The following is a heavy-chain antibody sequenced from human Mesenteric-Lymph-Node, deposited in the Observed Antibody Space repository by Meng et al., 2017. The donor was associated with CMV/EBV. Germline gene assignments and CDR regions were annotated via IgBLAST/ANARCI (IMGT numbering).Heavy chain of an antibody. CDR2: IKQDGSDT. CDR1: GFTFSSHW. J-gene: IGHJ3*02. D-gene: IGHD3-3*01. CDR3: ARGFLEWLGVFDI. V-gene: IGHV3-7*01. Sequence: GESLKISCAASGFTFSSHWKIWVRQAPGKGLEWVANIKQDGSDTHYVDSVKGRFTISRDNAKNSLYLQMNSLRAEDTAVYYCARGFLEWLGVFDIWGQGTKVTVSS.